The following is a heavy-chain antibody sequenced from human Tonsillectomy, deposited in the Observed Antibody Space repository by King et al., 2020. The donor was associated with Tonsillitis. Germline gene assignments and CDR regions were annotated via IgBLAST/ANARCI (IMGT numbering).Heavy chain of an antibody. CDR3: AIGGNSDFDY. Sequence: VQLVESGGGLVQPGGSLRLSCAASGFTFSSSAGSWGRQAPGVGRGWVSTIIRRGVYINHADSGKGRFTISRDNSKNTGYVQMNSLRADDTAVYYCAIGGNSDFDYWGRGTLVTVSS. V-gene: IGHV3-23*04. D-gene: IGHD4-23*01. J-gene: IGHJ4*02. CDR2: IIRRGVYI. CDR1: GFTFSSSA.